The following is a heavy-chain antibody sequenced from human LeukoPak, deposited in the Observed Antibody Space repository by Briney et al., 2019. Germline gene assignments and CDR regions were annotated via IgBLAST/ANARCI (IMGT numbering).Heavy chain of an antibody. D-gene: IGHD2-15*01. CDR3: ARDSYCTGDSCKSGP. CDR1: GFTISGNY. J-gene: IGHJ5*02. CDR2: IHAGGGT. V-gene: IGHV3-66*01. Sequence: PGGSLRLSCVASGFTISGNYMSWVRQAPGKGLEWVSIIHAGGGTYYADSVEGRFAISRDNSKNTLYLQVNSLRVEDTAIYYCARDSYCTGDSCKSGPWGQGTLVTVSS.